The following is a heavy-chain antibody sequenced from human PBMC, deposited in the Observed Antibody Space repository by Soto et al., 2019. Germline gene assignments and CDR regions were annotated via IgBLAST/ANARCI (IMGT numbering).Heavy chain of an antibody. D-gene: IGHD6-19*01. V-gene: IGHV4-31*03. J-gene: IGHJ5*02. CDR1: GGSISSGGYY. CDR2: IYYSGST. CDR3: ARAPTGAYSSGWYWFDP. Sequence: SETLSLTCTVSGGSISSGGYYWSWIRQHPGKGLEWIGYIYYSGSTYYNPSLKSRVTISVDTSKNQFSLKLSSVTAADTAVYYCARAPTGAYSSGWYWFDPWGQGTLVTVSS.